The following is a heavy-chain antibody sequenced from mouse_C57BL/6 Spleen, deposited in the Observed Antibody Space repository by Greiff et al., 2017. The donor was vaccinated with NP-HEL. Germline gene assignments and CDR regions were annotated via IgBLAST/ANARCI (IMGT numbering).Heavy chain of an antibody. CDR1: GYTFTDYY. CDR3: ARYNDGSSVDY. Sequence: EVQLQQSGPELVKPGASVKISCKASGYTFTDYYMNWVKQSHGQSLEWIGDINPNKGGTSYIQKFKGKAILTVDKPASRAYMELRSLAAEDSAVYYCARYNDGSSVDYWGQGTNLTVSS. J-gene: IGHJ2*01. CDR2: INPNKGGT. D-gene: IGHD1-1*01. V-gene: IGHV1-26*01.